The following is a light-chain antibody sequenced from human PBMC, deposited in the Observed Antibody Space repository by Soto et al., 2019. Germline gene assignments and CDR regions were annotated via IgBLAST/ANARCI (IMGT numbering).Light chain of an antibody. Sequence: IQMTQSPSSLSASVGDRVTITCRASQSISSYLNWYQQKPGKAPKLLIYAASSLQSGVPSRFSGSGSGTDFTLTISSLQPEDFATYYCQQSYSTPGGITFGPGTKVDIK. V-gene: IGKV1-39*01. CDR1: QSISSY. CDR3: QQSYSTPGGIT. CDR2: AAS. J-gene: IGKJ3*01.